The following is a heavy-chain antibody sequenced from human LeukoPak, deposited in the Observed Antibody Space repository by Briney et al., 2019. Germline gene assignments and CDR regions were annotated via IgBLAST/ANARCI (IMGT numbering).Heavy chain of an antibody. D-gene: IGHD3-10*01. J-gene: IGHJ5*02. CDR1: GGTFSSYA. Sequence: SVKVSCKASGGTFSSYAISWVRQAPGQGLEWMGRIIPILGIANYAQKFQGRVTITADKSTSTAYMELSSLRSEDTAVYYCARVRDYPNWFDPWGQGTLVTVSS. CDR2: IIPILGIA. CDR3: ARVRDYPNWFDP. V-gene: IGHV1-69*04.